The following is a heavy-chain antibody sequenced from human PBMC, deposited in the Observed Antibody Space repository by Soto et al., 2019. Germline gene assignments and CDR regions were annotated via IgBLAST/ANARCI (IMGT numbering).Heavy chain of an antibody. CDR3: AKDRVGGYSFGSGYYGDGLDV. CDR2: ISGSADGT. V-gene: IGHV3-23*01. CDR1: GFTFDSYA. D-gene: IGHD3-3*01. Sequence: EVKLLESGGGLAQPGGSLRLSCVGSGFTFDSYAISWVRQAPGERLQWIAAISGSADGTDYAHSVRGRFTISRDNAKKRVHLKMESVRLEDRALYFWAKDRVGGYSFGSGYYGDGLDVGGQGTLVTVPS. J-gene: IGHJ1*01.